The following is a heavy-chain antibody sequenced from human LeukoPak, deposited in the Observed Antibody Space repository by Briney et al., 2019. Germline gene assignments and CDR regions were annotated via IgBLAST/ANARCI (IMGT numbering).Heavy chain of an antibody. D-gene: IGHD6-13*01. Sequence: GGSLRLSCAASGFTFSSYGMSWVRQAPGKGLEWVSAISGSGGSTYYADSVKGRFTISRDNSKNTLYLQMNSLRAEDTAVYYCAKDGAPAGGIAAAGITKEYWGQGTLVTVSS. CDR1: GFTFSSYG. CDR2: ISGSGGST. J-gene: IGHJ4*02. V-gene: IGHV3-23*01. CDR3: AKDGAPAGGIAAAGITKEY.